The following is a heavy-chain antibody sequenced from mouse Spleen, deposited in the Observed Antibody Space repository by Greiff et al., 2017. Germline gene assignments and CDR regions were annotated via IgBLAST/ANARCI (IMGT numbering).Heavy chain of an antibody. V-gene: IGHV14-4*01. CDR1: GFNIKDDY. D-gene: IGHD1-1*01. CDR2: IDPENGDT. Sequence: DVKLVESGAELVRPGASVKLSCTASGFNIKDDYMHWVKQRPEQGLEWIGWIDPENGDTEYASKFQGKATITADTSSNTAYLQLSSLTSEDTAVYYCTYYYGSSIFAYWGQGTLVTVSA. J-gene: IGHJ3*01. CDR3: TYYYGSSIFAY.